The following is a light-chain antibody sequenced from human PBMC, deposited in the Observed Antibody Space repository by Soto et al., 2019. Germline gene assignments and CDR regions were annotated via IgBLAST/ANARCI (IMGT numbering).Light chain of an antibody. J-gene: IGLJ1*01. CDR2: EVS. CDR1: SSDVGGYNY. CDR3: SSYTSSTTLYV. V-gene: IGLV2-14*01. Sequence: QSALTQPASVSGSXXXXXXISCTGTSSDVGGYNYVSWYQQHPGKAPKLIIYEVSNRPSGVSNRFSGSKSGNTASLTISGLQAEDEADYYCSSYTSSTTLYVFGTGTKLTVL.